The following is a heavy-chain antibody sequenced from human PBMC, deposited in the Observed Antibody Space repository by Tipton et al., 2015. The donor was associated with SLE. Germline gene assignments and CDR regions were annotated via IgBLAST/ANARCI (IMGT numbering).Heavy chain of an antibody. CDR3: ARAPIMTTFGGPVVKNYFEY. V-gene: IGHV1-3*01. Sequence: QLVQSGAEVKKPGASVKLSCKASGYSFSTYAIHWVRQAPGQRLEWMGWIHAGNGNTKYSQTLQDRITIHRQASANTAYMELTTLRSEDTAVYYCARAPIMTTFGGPVVKNYFEYWGHGTLVTVSS. CDR2: IHAGNGNT. D-gene: IGHD3-16*01. CDR1: GYSFSTYA. J-gene: IGHJ4*01.